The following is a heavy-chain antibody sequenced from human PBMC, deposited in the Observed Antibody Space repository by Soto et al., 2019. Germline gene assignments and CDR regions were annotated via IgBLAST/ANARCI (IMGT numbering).Heavy chain of an antibody. CDR2: INVYDGNT. Sequence: QVQLVQSGAEVKKPGASVKVSCKASGYTFTSYAISWVRQAPGQGLEWMGWINVYDGNTNYAQNLQGGVTMTTDTSTSTAYMELRSLRSDDTAVYYCARDLNSGLTDYWGQGTLVTVSS. J-gene: IGHJ4*02. CDR1: GYTFTSYA. D-gene: IGHD6-19*01. CDR3: ARDLNSGLTDY. V-gene: IGHV1-18*01.